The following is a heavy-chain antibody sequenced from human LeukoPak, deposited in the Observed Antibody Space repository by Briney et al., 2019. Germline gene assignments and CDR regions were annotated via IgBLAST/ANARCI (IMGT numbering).Heavy chain of an antibody. D-gene: IGHD2-2*03. CDR3: AQHGYSSGISCFFDF. V-gene: IGHV3-23*01. CDR1: GFTFSTYA. J-gene: IGHJ4*02. CDR2: ISGNGGTT. Sequence: GGSLRLSCAASGFTFSTYAMSWVRQAPGKGLEWVSAISGNGGTTFYTDSVKGRFTISRDSSKNTLYLQMNSLRAEDTALYYCAQHGYSSGISCFFDFWGQGTLVTVSS.